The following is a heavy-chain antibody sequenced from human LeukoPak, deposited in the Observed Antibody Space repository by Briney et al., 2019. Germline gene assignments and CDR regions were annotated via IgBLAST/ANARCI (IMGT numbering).Heavy chain of an antibody. J-gene: IGHJ3*02. CDR1: GFTFSTYW. CDR3: AREGNMIAAFDI. V-gene: IGHV3-74*01. D-gene: IGHD3-22*01. Sequence: GGSLRLSCAASGFTFSTYWMHWVRQAPGEGLVWVSRIKSDGSDTSYADSVKGRFTISRDNAKNSLYLQMNSLRAEDTAVYYCAREGNMIAAFDIWGQGTMVTVSS. CDR2: IKSDGSDT.